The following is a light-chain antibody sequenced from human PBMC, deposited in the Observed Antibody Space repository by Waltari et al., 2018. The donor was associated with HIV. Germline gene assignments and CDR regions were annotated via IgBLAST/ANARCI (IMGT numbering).Light chain of an antibody. Sequence: QSALTQPASVSASPGQSITISCTGTSNDGGGLDYVLWYQHHPGTAPNLVIYEVTNRPSGISNRFSGSKSGNTASLTISGLQAEDEADYYCSSYVVNSTPYVFGSGTKVTVL. CDR3: SSYVVNSTPYV. CDR1: SNDGGGLDY. J-gene: IGLJ1*01. V-gene: IGLV2-14*01. CDR2: EVT.